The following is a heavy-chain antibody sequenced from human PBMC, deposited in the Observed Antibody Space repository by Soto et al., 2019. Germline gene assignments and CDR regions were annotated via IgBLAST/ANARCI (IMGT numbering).Heavy chain of an antibody. V-gene: IGHV4-4*07. CDR2: VSTNGAA. CDR3: ARADYEILTGSYAMDV. Sequence: SETLSLTCTVSDDFISSYYWNWIRQPAGKGLEWIGRVSTNGAANYNPSLESRVTMSVDTSKNQFSLKLTSVTAADTAVYFCARADYEILTGSYAMDVWGKGTTVNVYS. J-gene: IGHJ6*04. CDR1: DDFISSYY. D-gene: IGHD3-9*01.